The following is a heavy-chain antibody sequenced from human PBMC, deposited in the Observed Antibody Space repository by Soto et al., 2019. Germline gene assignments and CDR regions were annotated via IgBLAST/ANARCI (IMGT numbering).Heavy chain of an antibody. CDR3: ARDRGVHGSSWYYPNWFDP. CDR2: IIPIFETT. D-gene: IGHD6-13*01. CDR1: GGTFINYA. J-gene: IGHJ5*02. Sequence: VASVKVSCKASGGTFINYAISWVRQAPGQGLEWMGGIIPIFETTNYAQKFQGRVTITADKSTSTAYLELSSLRSEDTAVYYCARDRGVHGSSWYYPNWFDPWGQGTLVTVSS. V-gene: IGHV1-69*06.